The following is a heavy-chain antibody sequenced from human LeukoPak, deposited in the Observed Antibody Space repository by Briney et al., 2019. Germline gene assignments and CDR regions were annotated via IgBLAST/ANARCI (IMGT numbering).Heavy chain of an antibody. V-gene: IGHV3-30-3*01. CDR3: ARDQVEYSSSSGSFDY. J-gene: IGHJ4*02. CDR1: GFTFSSYA. D-gene: IGHD6-6*01. CDR2: TSYDGSNK. Sequence: GRSLRLSCAASGFTFSSYAMHWVRQAPGKGLEWVAVTSYDGSNKYYADSVKGRFTISRDNSKNTLYLQMNSLRAEDTAVYYCARDQVEYSSSSGSFDYWGQGTLVTVSS.